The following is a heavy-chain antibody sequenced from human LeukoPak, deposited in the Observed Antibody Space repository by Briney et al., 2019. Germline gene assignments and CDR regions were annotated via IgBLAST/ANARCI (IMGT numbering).Heavy chain of an antibody. V-gene: IGHV3-7*03. CDR1: GFTFSSYW. Sequence: GGSLRLSCAASGFTFSSYWMTWVRQAPGKGLEWVANIKFDGSEKYYVDSVKGRFTISRDNAKNSLYLQMNSLRSDDTAFYYCARDLYSRRMDYYGSGSYLAYWGQGTPVTVSS. D-gene: IGHD3-10*01. CDR2: IKFDGSEK. CDR3: ARDLYSRRMDYYGSGSYLAY. J-gene: IGHJ4*02.